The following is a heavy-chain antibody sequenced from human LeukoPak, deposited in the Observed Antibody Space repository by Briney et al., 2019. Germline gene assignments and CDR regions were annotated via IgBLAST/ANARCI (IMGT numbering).Heavy chain of an antibody. CDR2: IHYSGST. CDR1: GGPISGFY. J-gene: IGHJ6*02. CDR3: AKFGLYYNMDV. V-gene: IGHV4-59*03. D-gene: IGHD3-16*01. Sequence: PSETLSLTCAVSGGPISGFYWTWIRQPPGKRLEFIGQIHYSGSTDYNPSLKSRITMSVDTSKNQFFLSLNSVTAADTAVYYCAKFGLYYNMDVWGQGTTVTVSS.